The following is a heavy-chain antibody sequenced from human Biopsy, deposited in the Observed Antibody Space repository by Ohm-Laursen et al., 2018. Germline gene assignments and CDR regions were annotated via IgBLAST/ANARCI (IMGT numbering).Heavy chain of an antibody. CDR1: GYTFTGQY. CDR3: AKGQDLRGGAEYFQH. CDR2: INPHSGTT. D-gene: IGHD2-15*01. Sequence: SSVKVSCKASGYTFTGQYLHWVRQVPGQGLEWMGWINPHSGTTKFAQDFQGRVTMTRDTSITTAYMELRRLRSDGTAVYYCAKGQDLRGGAEYFQHWGQGALVTVSS. J-gene: IGHJ1*01. V-gene: IGHV1-2*02.